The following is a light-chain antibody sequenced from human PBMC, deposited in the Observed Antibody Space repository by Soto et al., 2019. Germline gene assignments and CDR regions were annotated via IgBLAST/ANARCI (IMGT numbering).Light chain of an antibody. CDR1: RSDVGGYDF. CDR3: NSYVDGDNWG. J-gene: IGLJ3*02. Sequence: QSALTQPPSASGSPGQSVTISCTGTRSDVGGYDFVSWYQHHPGKAPKLMIYEVSKRPSGVPDRFSGSKSGNTASLTVSGLQAEDEADYYCNSYVDGDNWGFGGGTKLTVL. CDR2: EVS. V-gene: IGLV2-8*01.